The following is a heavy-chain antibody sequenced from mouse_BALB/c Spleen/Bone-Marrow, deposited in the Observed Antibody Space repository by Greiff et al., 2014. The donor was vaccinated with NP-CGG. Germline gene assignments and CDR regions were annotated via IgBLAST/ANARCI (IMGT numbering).Heavy chain of an antibody. CDR2: INPYNDGT. Sequence: EVQVVESGPELVKPGASVKMSCKASGYTFTSYVMHWVKQKPGQGLEWIGYINPYNDGTKYNEKFKGKATLTSDKSSSTAYMELSSLTSEDSAVYYCGREGVDYFDYWGQGTTLTVSS. J-gene: IGHJ2*01. CDR1: GYTFTSYV. CDR3: GREGVDYFDY. V-gene: IGHV1-14*01.